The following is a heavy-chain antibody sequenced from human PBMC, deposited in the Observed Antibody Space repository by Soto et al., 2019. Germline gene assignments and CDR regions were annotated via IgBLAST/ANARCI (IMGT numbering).Heavy chain of an antibody. D-gene: IGHD6-13*01. CDR1: GFTFSNYA. CDR2: ILSDEINK. Sequence: QVQLVESGGGVVQPGRSLRLSCAASGFTFSNYAMHWVRQAPGKGLEWVAAILSDEINKYSADSVKGRFTISRDNSNNTLYLQMNSLRPEDADVYYCAIIATSGGGDAFDIWGQGTMVTVSS. V-gene: IGHV3-30*14. CDR3: AIIATSGGGDAFDI. J-gene: IGHJ3*02.